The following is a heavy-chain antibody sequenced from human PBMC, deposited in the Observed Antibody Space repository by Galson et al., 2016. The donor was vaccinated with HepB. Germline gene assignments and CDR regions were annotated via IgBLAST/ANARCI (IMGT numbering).Heavy chain of an antibody. V-gene: IGHV3-33*01. CDR1: GFTFSSYG. CDR2: IWYDGSNK. Sequence: SLRLSCAASGFTFSSYGMHWVRQAPGKGLEWVAVIWYDGSNKYYADSVKGRFTISRDNSTNTLYLQINSLRAEGTAVYYCARYILGMDVWGKGTTVTVSS. CDR3: ARYILGMDV. D-gene: IGHD2-2*02. J-gene: IGHJ6*04.